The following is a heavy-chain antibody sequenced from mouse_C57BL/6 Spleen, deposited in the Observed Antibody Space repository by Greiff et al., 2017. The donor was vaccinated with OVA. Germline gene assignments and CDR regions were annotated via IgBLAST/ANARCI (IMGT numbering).Heavy chain of an antibody. CDR1: GFNFKDYY. Sequence: VQLQQSGAELVRPGASVKLSCTASGFNFKDYYMHWVKQRPEQGLEWIGRIDPEDGDTEYAPKFQGKATMTADTSSNTAYLQLSSLTSEDTADYDCTTWGYYGSRLFADWGQGTLVTVSA. D-gene: IGHD1-1*01. V-gene: IGHV14-1*01. CDR2: IDPEDGDT. CDR3: TTWGYYGSRLFAD. J-gene: IGHJ3*01.